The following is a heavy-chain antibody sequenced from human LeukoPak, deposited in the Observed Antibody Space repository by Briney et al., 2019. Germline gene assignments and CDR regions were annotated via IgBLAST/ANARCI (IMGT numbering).Heavy chain of an antibody. CDR1: GFTFSIYV. V-gene: IGHV3-23*01. J-gene: IGHJ4*02. CDR2: ISGGTSGT. Sequence: PGGSLRLSCAASGFTFSIYVMSWVRQAPGKGLEWVSTISGGTSGTHYADSVRGRFTISRDNSKKTLYLQMNSLRAEDTAVYYCAKSAPTEIAAAGPFDYWGQGTLVTVSS. CDR3: AKSAPTEIAAAGPFDY. D-gene: IGHD6-13*01.